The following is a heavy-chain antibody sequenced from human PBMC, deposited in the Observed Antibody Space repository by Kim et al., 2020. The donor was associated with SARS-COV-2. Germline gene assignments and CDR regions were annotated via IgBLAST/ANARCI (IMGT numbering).Heavy chain of an antibody. V-gene: IGHV3-33*01. D-gene: IGHD3-10*01. CDR3: ASSVSGSYYTS. CDR2: IWYDGSNK. Sequence: GGSLRLSCAASGFTFSSYGMHWVRQAPGKGLEWVAVIWYDGSNKYYADSVKGRFTISRDNSKNTLYLQMNSLRAEDTAVYYCASSVSGSYYTSWGQGTLVSVSS. CDR1: GFTFSSYG. J-gene: IGHJ4*02.